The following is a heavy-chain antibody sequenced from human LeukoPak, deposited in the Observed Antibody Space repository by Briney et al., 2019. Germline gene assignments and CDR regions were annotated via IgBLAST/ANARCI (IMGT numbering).Heavy chain of an antibody. V-gene: IGHV3-30-3*01. CDR2: ISYDGSNK. CDR1: GFTFSSYA. Sequence: GGSLRLSCAASGFTFSSYAMHWVRQAPGKGLEWVAVISYDGSNKYYADSVKGRFTISRDNSKNTLYLQMNSLRAEDTAVYYCAREGQYSGYGYFDYWGQGTLVTVSS. J-gene: IGHJ4*02. D-gene: IGHD5-12*01. CDR3: AREGQYSGYGYFDY.